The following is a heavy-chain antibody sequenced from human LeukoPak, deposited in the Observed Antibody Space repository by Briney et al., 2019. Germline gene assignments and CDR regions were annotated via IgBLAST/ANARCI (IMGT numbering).Heavy chain of an antibody. CDR1: GYTFTRYY. D-gene: IGHD3-22*01. Sequence: ASVKVSCKASGYTFTRYYMHWVRQAPGQGLEWMGIINPSGGNTNYAQKFQGRVTMTRDMSTSTVYMELSSLRSEDTAVYYCARERSSGYNDAFDIWGQGTMVTVSS. J-gene: IGHJ3*02. CDR3: ARERSSGYNDAFDI. CDR2: INPSGGNT. V-gene: IGHV1-46*01.